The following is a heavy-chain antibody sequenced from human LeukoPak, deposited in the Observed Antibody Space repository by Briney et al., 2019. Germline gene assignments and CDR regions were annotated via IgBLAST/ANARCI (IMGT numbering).Heavy chain of an antibody. CDR2: ISSSSSYI. Sequence: GGSLRLSCAASGFTFSSYSMNWVRQAPGKGLEWVSSISSSSSYIYYADSVKGRFTISRDNAKNSLYLQMNSLRAEDTAVYYCARVEITMVRGVMGYYYYYYMDVWGKGTTVTVSS. V-gene: IGHV3-21*01. CDR3: ARVEITMVRGVMGYYYYYYMDV. D-gene: IGHD3-10*01. CDR1: GFTFSSYS. J-gene: IGHJ6*03.